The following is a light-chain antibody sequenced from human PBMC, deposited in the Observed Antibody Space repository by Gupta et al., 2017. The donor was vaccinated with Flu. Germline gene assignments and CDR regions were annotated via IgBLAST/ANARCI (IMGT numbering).Light chain of an antibody. CDR1: QDISNY. CDR3: QQYHNLPPKYT. V-gene: IGKV1-33*01. CDR2: DAS. J-gene: IGKJ2*01. Sequence: DIEITQSLSSLSASVGDRVTITCQASQDISNYLNWYEKKPGKAPKPLIYDASNLEIGVRSRSSGSGDGTDSPSTIISSQPEDIATYWCQQYHNLPPKYTFGQGTKLEIK.